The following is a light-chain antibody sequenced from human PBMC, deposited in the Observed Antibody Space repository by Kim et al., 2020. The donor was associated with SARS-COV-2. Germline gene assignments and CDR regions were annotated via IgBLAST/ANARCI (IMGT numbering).Light chain of an antibody. CDR2: KDS. Sequence: SYELTQPSSVSVSPGQTARITCSGDVLAKKYARWFQQKPGQAPVLVIYKDSERPSGIPERFSGSSSGTTVTLTISGAQVEDEADYYCYSAADNKFWVFGGGTKLTV. CDR3: YSAADNKFWV. J-gene: IGLJ3*02. V-gene: IGLV3-27*01. CDR1: VLAKKY.